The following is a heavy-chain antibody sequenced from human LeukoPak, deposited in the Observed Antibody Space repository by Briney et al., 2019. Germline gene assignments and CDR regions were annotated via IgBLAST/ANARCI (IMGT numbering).Heavy chain of an antibody. V-gene: IGHV4-39*07. CDR1: GGSISSSSYY. D-gene: IGHD3-22*01. CDR2: IYYSGST. CDR3: ARGFNYYDSSGYYVYPYYYYYMDV. Sequence: SETLSLTCTVSGGSISSSSYYWGWLRQPPGKGLEWIGSIYYSGSTYYNPSLKSRVTISVDTSKNQFSLKLSSVTAADTAVYYCARGFNYYDSSGYYVYPYYYYYMDVWGKGTTVTVSS. J-gene: IGHJ6*03.